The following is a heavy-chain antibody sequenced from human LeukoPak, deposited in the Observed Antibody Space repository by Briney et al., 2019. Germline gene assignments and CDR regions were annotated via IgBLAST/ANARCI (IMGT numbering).Heavy chain of an antibody. J-gene: IGHJ6*02. V-gene: IGHV4-34*01. CDR2: INHSGST. CDR3: ARAPPPLGMDV. Sequence: PSETLSLTCAVYGGSFSGYYWSWIRQPPGKGLEWIGEINHSGSTNYNPSLKSRVTISVDTSKNQFSLKLSSVTAADTAVYYCARAPPPLGMDVWGQGTTVTVSS. CDR1: GGSFSGYY.